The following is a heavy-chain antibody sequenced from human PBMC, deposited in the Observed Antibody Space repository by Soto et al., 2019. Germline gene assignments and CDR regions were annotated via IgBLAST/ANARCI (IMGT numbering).Heavy chain of an antibody. D-gene: IGHD2-21*02. Sequence: SLRLSCAASGFTFSSYAMSWVRQAPGKGLEWVSAISGSGGSTYYADSVKGRFTISRDNSKNTLYLQMNSLRAEDTAVYYCAKRPGGGDSPYYYYYGMDVWGQGTTVTVSS. V-gene: IGHV3-23*01. CDR3: AKRPGGGDSPYYYYYGMDV. J-gene: IGHJ6*02. CDR1: GFTFSSYA. CDR2: ISGSGGST.